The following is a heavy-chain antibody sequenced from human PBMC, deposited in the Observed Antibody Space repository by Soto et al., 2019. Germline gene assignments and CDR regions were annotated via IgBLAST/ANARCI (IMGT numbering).Heavy chain of an antibody. CDR1: GFIVSSNY. CDR3: ARDDYGLDV. J-gene: IGHJ6*02. V-gene: IGHV3-53*01. Sequence: PGGSLRLSCAASGFIVSSNYMSWVRQAPGKGLEWVSVIYSGGNTYYADSVKGRFTISRDNSKNTLYLQMNNLTAEDTAVYYCARDDYGLDVWGQGTTVTVSS. CDR2: IYSGGNT.